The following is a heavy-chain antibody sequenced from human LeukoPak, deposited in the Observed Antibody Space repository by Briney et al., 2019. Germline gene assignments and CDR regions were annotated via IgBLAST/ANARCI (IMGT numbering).Heavy chain of an antibody. V-gene: IGHV6-1*01. CDR3: GRGIADSSGYYYVDY. CDR1: GDSVSSHSAA. D-gene: IGHD3-22*01. J-gene: IGHJ4*02. Sequence: SQTLSLTCAISGDSVSSHSAAWSWIRQSPSRGLEWLGRTYYRSKWYNYYAVSVKSRITINPDTSKNQFSLHLNSVTPEDTAVYYCGRGIADSSGYYYVDYWGQGTLVTVSS. CDR2: TYYRSKWYN.